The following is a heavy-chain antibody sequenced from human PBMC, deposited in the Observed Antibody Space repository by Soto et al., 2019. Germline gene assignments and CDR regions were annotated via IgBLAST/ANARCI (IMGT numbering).Heavy chain of an antibody. V-gene: IGHV3-21*01. Sequence: PGGSLRLSCAASGVTFDSYSMNWIRQAPGKGLEWVSPISGGSDYIYYADSVRGRFTISRDNSQKSLYLQMNSLRDEDTAIYYCVRDGNKFGNSFDPWGQGTLVTVSS. J-gene: IGHJ5*02. CDR2: ISGGSDYI. CDR1: GVTFDSYS. CDR3: VRDGNKFGNSFDP. D-gene: IGHD2-15*01.